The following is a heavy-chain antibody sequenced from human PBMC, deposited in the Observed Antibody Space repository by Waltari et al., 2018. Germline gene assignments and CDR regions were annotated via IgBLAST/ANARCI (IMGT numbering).Heavy chain of an antibody. J-gene: IGHJ4*02. D-gene: IGHD6-13*01. CDR1: GYTFTSYD. Sequence: QVQLVQSGAEVKKPGASVKVSCKASGYTFTSYDINWVRQATGHGLEWMGWMNPHRCNTGDAQKFQGRVTKTRNTAISTAYMELSSLGSEETAVYYGAGGLGGVLAAAVAPDYWGQGTLVTVSS. CDR3: AGGLGGVLAAAVAPDY. V-gene: IGHV1-8*01. CDR2: MNPHRCNT.